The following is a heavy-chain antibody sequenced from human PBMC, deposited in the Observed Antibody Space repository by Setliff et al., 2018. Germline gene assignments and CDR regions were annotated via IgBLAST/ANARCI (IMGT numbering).Heavy chain of an antibody. CDR1: GFTFRNFG. Sequence: GGSLRLSCVVSGFTFRNFGMTWVRQAPGKGLEWLSKISGASSTIYYADSVKGRFTISRDNARNSLYLQMNSLRAEDTAVYYCARDRISRYYDSGAHAFDIWGQGTMVTVSS. J-gene: IGHJ3*02. D-gene: IGHD3-22*01. CDR3: ARDRISRYYDSGAHAFDI. V-gene: IGHV3-48*04. CDR2: ISGASSTI.